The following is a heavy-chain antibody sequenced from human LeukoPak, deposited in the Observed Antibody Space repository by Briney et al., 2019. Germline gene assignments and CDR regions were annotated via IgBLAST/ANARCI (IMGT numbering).Heavy chain of an antibody. V-gene: IGHV3-43*02. Sequence: GGSLRLSCAASGFTFDDYAMHWVRQAPGKGLEWISLISGDSHSTFYADSVKGRFTISRDNSKNSLYLQMNSLRNDDTALYYCARDTEGDIYGYYYYGMDVWGQGTTVTVSS. CDR1: GFTFDDYA. J-gene: IGHJ6*02. D-gene: IGHD5-18*01. CDR2: ISGDSHST. CDR3: ARDTEGDIYGYYYYGMDV.